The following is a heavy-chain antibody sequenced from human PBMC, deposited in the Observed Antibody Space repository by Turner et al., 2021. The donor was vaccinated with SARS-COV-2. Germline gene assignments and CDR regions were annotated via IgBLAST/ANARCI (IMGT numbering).Heavy chain of an antibody. CDR3: ARDSWDFDY. CDR2: ISYDGSNK. V-gene: IGHV3-30-3*01. D-gene: IGHD7-27*01. CDR1: GFTLSSYV. J-gene: IGHJ4*02. Sequence: QVQLVETGGGVVQPGRTMRLSCAASGFTLSSYVMHWVRQAPGKGLECVAVISYDGSNKYYAYSVKVRFTISRDNSKNTLYLQMNSLRAEDTAVYYCARDSWDFDYWGQGTLVTVSS.